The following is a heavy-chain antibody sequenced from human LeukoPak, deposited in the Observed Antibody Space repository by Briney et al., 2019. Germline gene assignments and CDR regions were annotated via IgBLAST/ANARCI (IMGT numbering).Heavy chain of an antibody. J-gene: IGHJ3*02. V-gene: IGHV3-7*01. Sequence: GGSLRLSCAASGFTFSSYWMSWVRQAPGKGLEWVANVKQDGSEKYYVDSVKGRFTISRDNAKNSLYLQMNSLRAEDTAVYYCARDSINYYDSSGYGAFDIWGQGTMVTVSS. CDR1: GFTFSSYW. CDR3: ARDSINYYDSSGYGAFDI. D-gene: IGHD3-22*01. CDR2: VKQDGSEK.